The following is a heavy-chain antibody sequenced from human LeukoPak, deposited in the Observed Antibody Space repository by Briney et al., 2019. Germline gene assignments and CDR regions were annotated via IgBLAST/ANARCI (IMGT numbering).Heavy chain of an antibody. Sequence: GASVKVSCKASCYTFTSYGISLVRQAPGQGLEWVGWISAYNGNTNYAQKLQGRVTMTTDTSTSTAYMELRSLRSDDTAVYYCVRVLTMVRGAFNWFDPWGQGTLVTVSS. J-gene: IGHJ5*02. CDR1: CYTFTSYG. D-gene: IGHD3-10*01. CDR3: VRVLTMVRGAFNWFDP. CDR2: ISAYNGNT. V-gene: IGHV1-18*01.